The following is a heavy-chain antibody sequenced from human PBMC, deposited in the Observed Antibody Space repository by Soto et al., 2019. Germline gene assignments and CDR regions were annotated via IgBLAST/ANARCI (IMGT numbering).Heavy chain of an antibody. J-gene: IGHJ4*02. CDR2: MRPIGGYI. Sequence: ASLKVSCKASGYTFTSYDVNWVRQAPGQGLEWMGWMRPIGGYIGYAQNFQGRVTMTRDISLNTAYMELNSLTSEDTAVYYCARGINAGVDYWGQGTLVTVSS. D-gene: IGHD1-26*01. CDR3: ARGINAGVDY. V-gene: IGHV1-8*01. CDR1: GYTFTSYD.